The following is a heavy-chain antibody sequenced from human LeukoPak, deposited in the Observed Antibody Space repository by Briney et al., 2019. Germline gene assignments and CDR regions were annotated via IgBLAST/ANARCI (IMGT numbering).Heavy chain of an antibody. CDR2: VNLQGST. J-gene: IGHJ4*02. V-gene: IGHV4-4*02. CDR1: GGSITNTNY. Sequence: PSGTLSLTCGVSGGSITNTNYWTWVRQPPGKGLEWIGEVNLQGSTNYDPSLMGRVAISVDTSENHISLQLTSVTAADTAVYYCAREGGPYRPLDYSGQGTLVTVSS. CDR3: AREGGPYRPLDY.